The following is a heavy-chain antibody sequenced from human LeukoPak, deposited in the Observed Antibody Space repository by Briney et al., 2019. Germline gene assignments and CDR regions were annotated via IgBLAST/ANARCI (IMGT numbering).Heavy chain of an antibody. CDR1: GYTLTELS. J-gene: IGHJ4*02. D-gene: IGHD5-18*01. V-gene: IGHV1-24*01. CDR3: ATAPWDGYGRFDY. CDR2: FDPEDGET. Sequence: VASVTVSCKVSGYTLTELSMHWVRQAPGKGLEWMGGFDPEDGETIYAQKFQGRVTMTEDTSTDTAYMELSSLRSEDTAVYYCATAPWDGYGRFDYWGQGTLVTVSS.